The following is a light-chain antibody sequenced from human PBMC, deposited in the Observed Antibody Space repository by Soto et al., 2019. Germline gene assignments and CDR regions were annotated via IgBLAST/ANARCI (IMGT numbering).Light chain of an antibody. CDR3: HQSGSSPRT. V-gene: IGKV3-20*01. CDR2: GAS. CDR1: QSVSSSY. Sequence: EIVLTQSPGTLSLSPGQRATLSCRASQSVSSSYLAWYQQKPGQAPRLLIYGASSRPTGIPDRFSGSGSGTDFTLTISRLGPEDFAVYYCHQSGSSPRTFGQGTKVDIK. J-gene: IGKJ1*01.